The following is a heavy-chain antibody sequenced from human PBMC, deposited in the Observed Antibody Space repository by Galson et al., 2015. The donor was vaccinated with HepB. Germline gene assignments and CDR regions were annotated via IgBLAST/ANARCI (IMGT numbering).Heavy chain of an antibody. Sequence: SVKVSCKASGGTFSSYAISWVRQAPGQGLEWMGGIIPIFGTANYAQKFQGRVTITADESTSTAYMELSSLRSEDTAVYYCALGGYCSGGCNWFDPWGQGTLVTVSS. D-gene: IGHD2-15*01. CDR2: IIPIFGTA. CDR1: GGTFSSYA. V-gene: IGHV1-69*13. J-gene: IGHJ5*02. CDR3: ALGGYCSGGCNWFDP.